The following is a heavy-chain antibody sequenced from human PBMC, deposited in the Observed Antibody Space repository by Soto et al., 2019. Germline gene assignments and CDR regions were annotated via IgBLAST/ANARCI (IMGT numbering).Heavy chain of an antibody. CDR1: GGSVNSGDYY. CDR3: ARTNYDYVWGSYRFDY. Sequence: SETLSLTCTVSGGSVNSGDYYWSWIRQPPGKGLDWIGYISYSGTTYYKPSLRSRITISLHTSKNQFSLRLASVTAADTAVYYCARTNYDYVWGSYRFDYWGQGTLVTVSS. CDR2: ISYSGTT. V-gene: IGHV4-30-4*01. D-gene: IGHD3-16*02. J-gene: IGHJ4*02.